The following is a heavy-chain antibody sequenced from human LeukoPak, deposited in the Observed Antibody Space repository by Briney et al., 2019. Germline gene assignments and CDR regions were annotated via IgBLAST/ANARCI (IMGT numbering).Heavy chain of an antibody. CDR3: AREVHYYGSGTYFFWFDP. D-gene: IGHD3-10*01. CDR2: IYYSGST. J-gene: IGHJ5*02. CDR1: GGSISSYY. Sequence: SETLSLTCTVSGGSISSYYWNWIRQPPGKGLEWIGYIYYSGSTNYNPSLKSRVTISVDTSKNQFSLNLTSVTAADTAVYYCAREVHYYGSGTYFFWFDPWGQGTLVTVSS. V-gene: IGHV4-59*01.